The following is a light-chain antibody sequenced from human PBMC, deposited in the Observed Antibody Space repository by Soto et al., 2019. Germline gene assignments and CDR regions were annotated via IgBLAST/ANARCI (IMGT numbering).Light chain of an antibody. Sequence: QSALAQPASVSGSPGQSITISCAGTSGDVGGYNYVSWYQQHPGSAPTLMIYHVSDRPSGVSDRFSASKSGNTASLTISGLQAEDEADYYCSSYTSSNTFVFGTGNKVTVL. CDR2: HVS. CDR1: SGDVGGYNY. V-gene: IGLV2-14*03. J-gene: IGLJ1*01. CDR3: SSYTSSNTFV.